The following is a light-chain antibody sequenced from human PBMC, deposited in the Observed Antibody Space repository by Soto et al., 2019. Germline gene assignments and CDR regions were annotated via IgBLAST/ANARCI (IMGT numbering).Light chain of an antibody. CDR1: QSISNH. V-gene: IGKV1-39*01. Sequence: DIQMTQSPSSLSASVGDKVTITCRASQSISNHLNWYQQKPGKAPKLLIYTASSLQRVVPSRFSGSGSGTDFALTINGLQPEDFATYYCQQGFNTPPYTFGQGTRLET. CDR2: TAS. CDR3: QQGFNTPPYT. J-gene: IGKJ2*01.